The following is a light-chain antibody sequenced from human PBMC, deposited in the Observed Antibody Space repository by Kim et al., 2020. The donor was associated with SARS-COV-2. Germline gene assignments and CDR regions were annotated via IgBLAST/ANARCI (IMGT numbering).Light chain of an antibody. CDR3: QQYSEYPRT. V-gene: IGKV1-16*01. CDR2: LAY. J-gene: IGKJ2*01. CDR1: QDISTN. Sequence: ASVGDRITIPCRASQDISTNLAWVQQKPGEAPRSLIYLAYKLQSGVPSRFSGSGSGIHFVLTISSLQPEDFGTYYCQQYSEYPRTFGQGTKLEI.